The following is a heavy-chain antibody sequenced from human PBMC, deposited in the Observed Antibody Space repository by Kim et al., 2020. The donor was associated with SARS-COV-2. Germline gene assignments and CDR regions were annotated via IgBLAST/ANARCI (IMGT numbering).Heavy chain of an antibody. Sequence: SETLSLTCTVSGGSISSGGYYWSWIRQHPGKGLEWIGYIYYSGSTYYNPSLKSRVTISVDTSKNQFSLKLSSVTAADMAVYYCARSLGTLWFGELLIGAFDIWGQGTMVTVSS. CDR2: IYYSGST. V-gene: IGHV4-31*03. D-gene: IGHD3-10*01. CDR3: ARSLGTLWFGELLIGAFDI. CDR1: GGSISSGGYY. J-gene: IGHJ3*02.